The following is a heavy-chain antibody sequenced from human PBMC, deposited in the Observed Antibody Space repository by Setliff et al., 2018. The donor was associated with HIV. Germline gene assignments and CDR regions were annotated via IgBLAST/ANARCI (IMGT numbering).Heavy chain of an antibody. Sequence: GGSLRLSCAVSGFTFSSYAMSWVRQAPGKGLEWVSSISGSGGSTHYADSVKGRFTISRDNSKNTLYLQMNSLRVEDTAMYYCARDQSPTYFYDSAYRPYFDYWGQGTLVTVSS. J-gene: IGHJ4*01. CDR3: ARDQSPTYFYDSAYRPYFDY. CDR1: GFTFSSYA. CDR2: ISGSGGST. D-gene: IGHD3-22*01. V-gene: IGHV3-23*01.